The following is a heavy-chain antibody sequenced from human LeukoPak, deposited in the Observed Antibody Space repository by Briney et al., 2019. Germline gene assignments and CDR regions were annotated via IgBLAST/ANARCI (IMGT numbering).Heavy chain of an antibody. Sequence: GGSLRLSCAASGFTFSSYVMSWVRQAPGKGLEWVSAISGSGGSTYYADSVKSRFTISRDNAKNSLYLQMNSLRAEDTALYYCARGLGSYEGGYYGMDVWGQGTTVTVSS. CDR1: GFTFSSYV. CDR3: ARGLGSYEGGYYGMDV. J-gene: IGHJ6*02. V-gene: IGHV3-23*01. CDR2: ISGSGGST. D-gene: IGHD1-26*01.